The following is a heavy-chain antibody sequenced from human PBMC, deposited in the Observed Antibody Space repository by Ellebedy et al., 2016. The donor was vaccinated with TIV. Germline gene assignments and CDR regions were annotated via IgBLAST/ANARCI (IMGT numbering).Heavy chain of an antibody. CDR3: ARGCWNRYDSGSYYEY. V-gene: IGHV4-59*01. Sequence: MPSETLSLTCTVSPGSISRYYWSWIRQPPGKGLAWIGYFYHRGSTNSTPSLQSRVSISIDTSKNQFSLRLRSVTAADTAVYYCARGCWNRYDSGSYYEYWGQGTLVTVSS. CDR1: PGSISRYY. J-gene: IGHJ4*02. D-gene: IGHD3-10*01. CDR2: FYHRGST.